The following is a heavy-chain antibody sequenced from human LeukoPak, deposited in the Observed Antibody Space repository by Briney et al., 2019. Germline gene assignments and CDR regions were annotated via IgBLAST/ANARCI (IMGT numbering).Heavy chain of an antibody. CDR2: INPNSGGT. J-gene: IGHJ4*02. CDR1: GYTFTGYY. CDR3: ARFIAAAIDYFDY. Sequence: ASVKVSCKASGYTFTGYYMHWVRQAPGQGLEWMGRINPNSGGTNYAQKFQGRVTMTRDTSISTAYMELSRLRSDDTAVYYCARFIAAAIDYFDYWGQGTLVTVSS. V-gene: IGHV1-2*06. D-gene: IGHD6-13*01.